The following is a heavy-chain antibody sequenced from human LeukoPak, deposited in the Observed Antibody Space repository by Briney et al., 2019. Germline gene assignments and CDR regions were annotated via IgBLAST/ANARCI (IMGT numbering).Heavy chain of an antibody. D-gene: IGHD6-13*01. V-gene: IGHV3-23*01. CDR2: ISGSGGST. CDR1: GFTFSSYA. Sequence: GGSLRLSCAASGFTFSSYAMSWVRQAPGRGLEWVSAISGSGGSTYYADSVKGRFTISRDNSKNTLYLQMNSLRAEDTAVYYCAKEKAAAGTGDDAFDIWGQGTMVTVSS. J-gene: IGHJ3*02. CDR3: AKEKAAAGTGDDAFDI.